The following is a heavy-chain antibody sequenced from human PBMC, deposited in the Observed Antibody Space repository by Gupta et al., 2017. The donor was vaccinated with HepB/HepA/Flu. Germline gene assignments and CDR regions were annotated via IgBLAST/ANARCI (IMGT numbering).Heavy chain of an antibody. V-gene: IGHV3-48*03. Sequence: EVQLVESGGGLVQPGGSLRLSCEGSGFIFTFYAMNWVRQAPGKGLEWFSYISSSGSTIKHADSVKGRFTISRDNAKNSLYLQMNSLRAEDTAVYYCARCSGSSGYYHDAFDIWGQGTRGTVSS. J-gene: IGHJ3*02. D-gene: IGHD3-22*01. CDR3: ARCSGSSGYYHDAFDI. CDR2: ISSSGSTI. CDR1: GFIFTFYA.